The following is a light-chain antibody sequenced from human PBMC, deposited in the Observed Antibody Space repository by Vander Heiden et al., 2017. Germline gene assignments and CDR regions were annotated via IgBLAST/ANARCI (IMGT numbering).Light chain of an antibody. J-gene: IGKJ2*02. CDR1: QSISSY. V-gene: IGKV1-39*01. CDR3: QQSDSTPCT. Sequence: DIQMTQSPSSLSASVGDRVTITCRASQSISSYLNWYQQKPGKAPKLLIYAASSLQSGVPSRFSDSGSGTDFTLTISRLQPEDFATYYCQQSDSTPCTFGQGTKMXIK. CDR2: AAS.